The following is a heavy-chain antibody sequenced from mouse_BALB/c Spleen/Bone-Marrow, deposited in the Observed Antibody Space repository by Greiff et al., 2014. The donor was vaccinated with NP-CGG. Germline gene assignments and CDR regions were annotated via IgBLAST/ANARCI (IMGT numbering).Heavy chain of an antibody. Sequence: VQLQQSGPELVKPGASVKMSCKASGYTFTSYVMHWVKQKPGQGLEWIGYINPYNDGTKYNEKFKGKATLTSDKSSSTADMGLSSLTSEDSAVFYCARKAITTVGTCWYFDVWGAGTTVTVSS. V-gene: IGHV1-14*01. CDR1: GYTFTSYV. CDR3: ARKAITTVGTCWYFDV. CDR2: INPYNDGT. J-gene: IGHJ1*01. D-gene: IGHD1-1*01.